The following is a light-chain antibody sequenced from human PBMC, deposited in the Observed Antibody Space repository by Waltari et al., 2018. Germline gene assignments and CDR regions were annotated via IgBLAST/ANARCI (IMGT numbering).Light chain of an antibody. CDR3: TSYTSSSTYV. CDR2: DVN. Sequence: QSALTQPASVSGSPGQSITISCTGTSRDVGGYNYVSWYQHHPGKAPKLMIYDVNKRPSGVSDRFSCSKSGNTASLTISGLQTEDEADYYCTSYTSSSTYVFGIGTKVTVL. J-gene: IGLJ1*01. CDR1: SRDVGGYNY. V-gene: IGLV2-14*03.